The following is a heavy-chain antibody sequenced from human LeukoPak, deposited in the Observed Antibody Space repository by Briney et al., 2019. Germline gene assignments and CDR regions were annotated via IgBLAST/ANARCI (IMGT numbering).Heavy chain of an antibody. J-gene: IGHJ2*01. CDR2: MNLKSGKT. Sequence: ASVKVSCKASGYTFTNYDINWVRQATGQGPEWMGWMNLKSGKTGYAQKFQGRVTMTRNTSISTAYMELSSLRSEDTAVYYCARVKGDYGDYYWYFDLWGRGTLVTVSS. CDR3: ARVKGDYGDYYWYFDL. V-gene: IGHV1-8*01. D-gene: IGHD4-17*01. CDR1: GYTFTNYD.